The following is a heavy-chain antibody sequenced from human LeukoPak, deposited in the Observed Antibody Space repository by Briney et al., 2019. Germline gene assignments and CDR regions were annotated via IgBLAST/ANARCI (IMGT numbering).Heavy chain of an antibody. V-gene: IGHV3-21*01. Sequence: PGGSLRLSCAASGFTFSSYSMNWVRQAPGKGLGWVSSISSSSSYIYYADSVKGRFTISRDNAKNSLYLQMNSLRAEDTAVYYCARVVAVAGRAFDIWGQGTMVTVSS. CDR3: ARVVAVAGRAFDI. D-gene: IGHD6-19*01. CDR1: GFTFSSYS. J-gene: IGHJ3*02. CDR2: ISSSSSYI.